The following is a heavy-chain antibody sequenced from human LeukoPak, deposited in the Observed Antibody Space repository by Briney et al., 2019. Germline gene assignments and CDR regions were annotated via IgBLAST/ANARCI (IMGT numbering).Heavy chain of an antibody. J-gene: IGHJ1*01. D-gene: IGHD6-13*01. CDR1: GYSFSTYW. V-gene: IGHV5-51*01. CDR3: ARSEAAGLHFDT. Sequence: PGESLKISCQVSGYSFSTYWIVWVRQMPGIGLEWMGIIYPDDSDTRYSPSFQGQVTISADKSIDTAYLQWSSLKASDSAMYYCARSEAAGLHFDTWGQGTLVTVSS. CDR2: IYPDDSDT.